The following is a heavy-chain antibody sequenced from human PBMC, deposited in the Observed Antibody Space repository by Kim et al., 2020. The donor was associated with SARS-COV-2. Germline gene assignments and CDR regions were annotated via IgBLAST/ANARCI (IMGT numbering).Heavy chain of an antibody. D-gene: IGHD4-17*01. CDR3: AKEGLGLYGDLNVDY. V-gene: IGHV3-30*18. CDR2: ISYDGSNK. Sequence: GGSLRLSCAASGFTFSSYGMHWVRQAPGKGLEWVAVISYDGSNKYYADSVKGRFTISRDNSKNTLYLQINSLRAEDTAVYYCAKEGLGLYGDLNVDYWGQGTLVTVSS. J-gene: IGHJ4*02. CDR1: GFTFSSYG.